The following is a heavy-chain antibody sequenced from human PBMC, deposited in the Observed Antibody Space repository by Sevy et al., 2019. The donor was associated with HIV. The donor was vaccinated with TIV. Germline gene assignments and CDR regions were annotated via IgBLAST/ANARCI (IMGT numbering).Heavy chain of an antibody. V-gene: IGHV1-2*02. CDR3: ARDRVLEEFVSRGAPAVITWFDP. D-gene: IGHD6-13*01. CDR2: INPNSGGK. CDR1: GYTFTDYY. Sequence: ASVKVSCKASGYTFTDYYMHWVRQAPGQGLEWMGWINPNSGGKNYAQTFQGRVIMTRDTSISTAYMELSRLRSDDTAVYYCARDRVLEEFVSRGAPAVITWFDPWGQGTLVTVSS. J-gene: IGHJ5*02.